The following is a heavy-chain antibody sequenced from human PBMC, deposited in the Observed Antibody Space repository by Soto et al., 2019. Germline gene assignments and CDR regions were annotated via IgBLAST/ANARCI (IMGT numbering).Heavy chain of an antibody. CDR2: VYNSGST. Sequence: QVQLQESGPGLVKPSETLSLTCTVSGGSVSGGSYCWSWIRQPPGKGLECIGYVYNSGSTTYNPSLKSRATLSVDTSKNQSSLGLSAVTAADTAVSYCARVPWTTYSDLWGRGTLVTVSS. CDR3: ARVPWTTYSDL. D-gene: IGHD1-1*01. CDR1: GGSVSGGSYC. V-gene: IGHV4-61*01. J-gene: IGHJ2*01.